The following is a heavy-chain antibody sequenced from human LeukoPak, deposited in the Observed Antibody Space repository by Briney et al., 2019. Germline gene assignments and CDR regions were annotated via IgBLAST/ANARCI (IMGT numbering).Heavy chain of an antibody. Sequence: SETLSLTCTVSGDSIRSSSSYYWGRIRQPPGKGLEWIGSVYYSGNTYYNPSLKTRVTISADTSKNQFSLKLSSVTAADTAVYYCARNKYTSGWSTFDYWGQGTLVTVSS. CDR3: ARNKYTSGWSTFDY. J-gene: IGHJ4*02. D-gene: IGHD6-19*01. CDR2: VYYSGNT. CDR1: GDSIRSSSSYY. V-gene: IGHV4-39*01.